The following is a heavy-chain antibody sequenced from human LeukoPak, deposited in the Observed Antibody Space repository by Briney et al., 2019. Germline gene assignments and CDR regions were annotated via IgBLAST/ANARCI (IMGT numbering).Heavy chain of an antibody. CDR2: INPDSGGT. CDR1: GYTFTDYY. D-gene: IGHD4-23*01. V-gene: IGHV1-2*02. CDR3: ARPFIETPSLGALDY. J-gene: IGHJ4*02. Sequence: ASVKVSCKASGYTFTDYYMHWVRQAPGQGLEWMGWINPDSGGTNYAQNFQGRVTMTRDTSISTAYMELSRLRSEDTAVYYCARPFIETPSLGALDYWGQGTLVTVSS.